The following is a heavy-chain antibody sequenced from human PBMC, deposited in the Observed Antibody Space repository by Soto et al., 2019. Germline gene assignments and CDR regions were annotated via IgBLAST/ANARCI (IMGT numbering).Heavy chain of an antibody. J-gene: IGHJ4*02. CDR3: ATGSDRNKVCY. Sequence: SETLSVTCSVFGGSISSYYWSWIRQPPGKGLEWIGYHHNSGSIYYNPSLRSRVTISLDTSKNQFSLRLTSVTAADTAVYYCATGSDRNKVCYWGQGALVTGSS. CDR1: GGSISSYY. CDR2: HHNSGSI. V-gene: IGHV4-59*01.